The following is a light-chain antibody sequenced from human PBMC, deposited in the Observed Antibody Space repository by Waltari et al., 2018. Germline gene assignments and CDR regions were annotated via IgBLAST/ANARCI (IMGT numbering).Light chain of an antibody. CDR1: QSISTH. CDR2: GAS. CDR3: QQYYDWPPAPT. V-gene: IGKV3-15*01. J-gene: IGKJ1*01. Sequence: VMTQSPVILSLSPGQRATLTCRASQSISTHFAWSQQRLGQAPRLLIYGASTRAPGIPARFSGSGAGTEFTLTISSLQPEDFALYYCQQYYDWPPAPTFGQGTRLEVK.